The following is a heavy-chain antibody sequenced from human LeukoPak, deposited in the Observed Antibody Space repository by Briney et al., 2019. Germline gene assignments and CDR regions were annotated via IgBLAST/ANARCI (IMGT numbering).Heavy chain of an antibody. CDR1: GGSISSYH. D-gene: IGHD2-21*01. CDR3: ARCGVQIHYYYTHV. V-gene: IGHV4-4*07. J-gene: IGHJ6*03. Sequence: PSETLSLTCNVSGGSISSYHWSWIRQPPGQGLEWIGGINSVGGANYNPSLTSGVTMTVATSKNQFSMKLNSVTAADTAVSYCARCGVQIHYYYTHVWGKGTTVTISS. CDR2: INSVGGA.